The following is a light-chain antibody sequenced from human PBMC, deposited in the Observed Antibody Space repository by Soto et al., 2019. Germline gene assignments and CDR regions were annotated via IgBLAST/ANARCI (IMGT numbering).Light chain of an antibody. J-gene: IGKJ1*01. CDR1: QSVSSNY. V-gene: IGKV3-20*01. CDR2: GAV. Sequence: EIVLTQSPGTLSLSPGEGATLSCRASQSVSSNYLAWYHQKPGQAPRLLIYGAVYRATDIPDRFSGSGSGTDFALTITGLEPEDFAVYYCQQYVSSPWTFGQGTKVEIK. CDR3: QQYVSSPWT.